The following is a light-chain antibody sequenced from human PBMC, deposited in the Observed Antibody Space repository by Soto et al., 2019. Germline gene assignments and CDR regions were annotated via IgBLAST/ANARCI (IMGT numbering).Light chain of an antibody. CDR1: QTLSSN. V-gene: IGKV3D-15*01. Sequence: EIMMTQSPATLSVSPGERVTLSCRATQTLSSNLAWYQQRPGQAPRLLIYGASIRATGVPARFSGSGSGSEFTLTISSLQSDDFGIYYCQHFKNWPPTVTFGPGTKGDLK. J-gene: IGKJ3*01. CDR2: GAS. CDR3: QHFKNWPPTVT.